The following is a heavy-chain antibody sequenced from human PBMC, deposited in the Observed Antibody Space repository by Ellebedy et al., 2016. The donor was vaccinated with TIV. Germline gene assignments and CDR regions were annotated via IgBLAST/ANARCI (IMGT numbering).Heavy chain of an antibody. Sequence: GESLKISCAASGFAFSTYPMSWVRQAPGKGLEWVSSISGGGNSTHYADSVKGRFTISRDNSKNTLYLQMNSLRAEDTAVYYCAKHALAAGDGNWFDPWGQGTLVTVSS. D-gene: IGHD6-13*01. V-gene: IGHV3-23*01. CDR2: ISGGGNST. CDR3: AKHALAAGDGNWFDP. CDR1: GFAFSTYP. J-gene: IGHJ5*02.